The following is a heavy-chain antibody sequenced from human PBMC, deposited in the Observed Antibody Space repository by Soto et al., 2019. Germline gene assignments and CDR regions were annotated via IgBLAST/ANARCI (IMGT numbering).Heavy chain of an antibody. J-gene: IGHJ4*02. V-gene: IGHV4-34*01. D-gene: IGHD3-3*01. CDR3: GRVAHYDFWSGYDY. CDR1: GGSFSGYY. Sequence: QVQLQQWGAGLLKPSETLSLTCAVYGGSFSGYYWSWIRQPPGKGLEWIGEINHSGSTNYNPSLKSRVPISGDTSKNQFSLKLSFVTAGDRAVYYCGRVAHYDFWSGYDYWGQGTLVTVSS. CDR2: INHSGST.